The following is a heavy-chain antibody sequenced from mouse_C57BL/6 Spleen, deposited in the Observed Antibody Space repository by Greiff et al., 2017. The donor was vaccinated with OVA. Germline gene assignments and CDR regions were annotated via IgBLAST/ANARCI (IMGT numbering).Heavy chain of an antibody. J-gene: IGHJ3*01. D-gene: IGHD2-1*01. V-gene: IGHV1-15*01. CDR1: GYTFTDYE. Sequence: VQLQQSGAELVRPGASVTLSCKASGYTFTDYEMHWVKQTPVHGLEWIGAIDPETGGTAYNQKFKGKAILTADKSSSTAYMELRSLTSEDSAVYYGATGGNTAYWGQGTLVTVSA. CDR2: IDPETGGT. CDR3: ATGGNTAY.